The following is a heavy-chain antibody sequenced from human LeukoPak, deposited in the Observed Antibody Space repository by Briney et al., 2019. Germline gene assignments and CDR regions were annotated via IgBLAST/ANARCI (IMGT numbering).Heavy chain of an antibody. CDR3: ARDKNYDTSGYYYTY. CDR2: ISSSGSTI. CDR1: GFTFSDYY. D-gene: IGHD3-22*01. Sequence: PGGSLRLSXAASGFTFSDYYMSWIRQAPGKGLEWVSYISSSGSTIYYADSVKGRFTISRDNAKNSLYLQMNSLRAEDTAVYYCARDKNYDTSGYYYTYWGQGTLVTVSS. V-gene: IGHV3-11*04. J-gene: IGHJ4*02.